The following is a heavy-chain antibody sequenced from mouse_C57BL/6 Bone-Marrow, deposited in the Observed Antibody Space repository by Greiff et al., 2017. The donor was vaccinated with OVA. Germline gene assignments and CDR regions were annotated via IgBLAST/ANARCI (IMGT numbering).Heavy chain of an antibody. D-gene: IGHD1-1*01. J-gene: IGHJ3*01. CDR3: ESFYYYGSSPWFAY. Sequence: EVKVVESGGGLVQPGESLKHSCESNEYEFPSPDMSWVRKTPEKRLELVAAINSDGGSTYYPDTMERRFIISRDNTKKTLYLQMSSLRSEDTALYYCESFYYYGSSPWFAYWGQGTLVTISA. V-gene: IGHV5-2*01. CDR1: EYEFPSPD. CDR2: INSDGGST.